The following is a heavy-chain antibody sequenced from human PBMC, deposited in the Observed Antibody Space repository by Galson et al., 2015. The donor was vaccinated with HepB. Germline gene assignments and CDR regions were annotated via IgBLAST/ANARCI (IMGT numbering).Heavy chain of an antibody. CDR2: ISGSGGST. D-gene: IGHD6-19*01. V-gene: IGHV3-23*01. J-gene: IGHJ4*02. CDR1: GFTFSSYA. CDR3: AKALYSSGWYLSGCDFDY. Sequence: SLRLSCAASGFTFSSYAMSWVRQTPGKGLEWVSAISGSGGSTYYADSVKGRFTISRDNSKNTLYLQMNSLRAEDTAVYYCAKALYSSGWYLSGCDFDYWGQGTLVTVSS.